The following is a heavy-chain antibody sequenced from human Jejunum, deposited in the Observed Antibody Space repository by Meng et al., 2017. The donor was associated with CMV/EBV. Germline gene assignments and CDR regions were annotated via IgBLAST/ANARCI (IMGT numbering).Heavy chain of an antibody. J-gene: IGHJ5*02. Sequence: SGYSSTNNDINRVGQPTGQGLEGRGGRNPNSGNTGNEQKFQGRGTITRNSSISTAYMELSGLTSDDTAIDYCARDLSGTYVGGWFDPWGQGTLVTVSS. CDR1: GYSSTNND. CDR2: RNPNSGNT. CDR3: ARDLSGTYVGGWFDP. V-gene: IGHV1-8*03. D-gene: IGHD1-26*01.